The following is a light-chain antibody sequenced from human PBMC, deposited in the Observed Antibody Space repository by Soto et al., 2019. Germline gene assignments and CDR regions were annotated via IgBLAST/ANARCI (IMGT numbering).Light chain of an antibody. CDR1: QGVSNY. CDR3: QKYNSAPRT. CDR2: GAS. V-gene: IGKV1-27*01. Sequence: DIPMTQSPSSLSASVGDRVTITCRASQGVSNYLAWYQQKPGKVPKLLIYGASTLQSGVPSRFSGSGSGTDFTLTISSLQPEDVATYYCQKYNSAPRTFGQGTKVEIK. J-gene: IGKJ1*01.